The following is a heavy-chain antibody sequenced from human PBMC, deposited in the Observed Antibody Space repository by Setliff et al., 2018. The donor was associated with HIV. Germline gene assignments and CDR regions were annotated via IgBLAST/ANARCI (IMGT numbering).Heavy chain of an antibody. J-gene: IGHJ3*02. CDR2: IYYSGST. CDR3: ARSPSYYDSSGYTAFDI. CDR1: GGSISGHY. D-gene: IGHD3-22*01. Sequence: KPSETLSLTCTVSGGSISGHYWSWIRQHPGKGLEWIGYIYYSGSTYYNPSLKSRVTISVDTSKNQFSLKLSSVTAADTAVYYCARSPSYYDSSGYTAFDIWGQGTMVTVSS. V-gene: IGHV4-59*06.